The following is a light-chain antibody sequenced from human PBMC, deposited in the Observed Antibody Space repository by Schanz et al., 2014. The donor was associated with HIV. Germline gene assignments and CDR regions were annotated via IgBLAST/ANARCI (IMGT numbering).Light chain of an antibody. J-gene: IGLJ2*01. Sequence: QSALTQPPSASGSPGHSVTISCTGTTSDIGAYNYVSWYQLHPGRAPKLIIFEVNRRPSGVPNRFSGSKSGNTASLTISGLQAEDDADYYCCSYAGSSTVIFGGGTKLTVL. CDR2: EVN. CDR3: CSYAGSSTVI. CDR1: TSDIGAYNY. V-gene: IGLV2-8*01.